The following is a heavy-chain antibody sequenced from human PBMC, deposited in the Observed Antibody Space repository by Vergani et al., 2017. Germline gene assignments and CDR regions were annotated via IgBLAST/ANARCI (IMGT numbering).Heavy chain of an antibody. V-gene: IGHV1-2*02. CDR3: ARSAMVRGIITDFDY. Sequence: QVQLVQSGAEVKKPGASVKVSCKASGYTFTGYYMHWVRQAPGQGLEWMGWINPNSGGTNYAQKFQGKVTMTRDTSISTAYMELSRLRSDDTAVYYCARSAMVRGIITDFDYWGQGTLVTVSS. CDR1: GYTFTGYY. J-gene: IGHJ4*02. CDR2: INPNSGGT. D-gene: IGHD3-10*01.